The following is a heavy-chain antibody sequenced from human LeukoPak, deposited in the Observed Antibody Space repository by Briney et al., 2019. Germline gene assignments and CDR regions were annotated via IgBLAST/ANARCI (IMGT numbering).Heavy chain of an antibody. Sequence: GASVKVSCKASGYTFTSYGISWVRQAPGQGLEWMGWISAYNGNTNYAQKLQGRVTMTTDTSTSTAYMELRSLRSDDMAVYYCARPSFHCSSTSCYTGYGMDVWGQGTTVTVSS. CDR1: GYTFTSYG. CDR3: ARPSFHCSSTSCYTGYGMDV. J-gene: IGHJ6*02. D-gene: IGHD2-2*02. V-gene: IGHV1-18*03. CDR2: ISAYNGNT.